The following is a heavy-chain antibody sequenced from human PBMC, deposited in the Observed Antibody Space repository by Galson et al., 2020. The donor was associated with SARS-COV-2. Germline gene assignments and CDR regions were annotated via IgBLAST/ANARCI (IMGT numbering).Heavy chain of an antibody. J-gene: IGHJ4*02. D-gene: IGHD4-17*01. CDR2: IYGNGIFGSGDK. CDR1: GFTIGTTH. CDR3: ARENGYFDL. V-gene: IGHV3-66*03. Sequence: GGSLRLSCAASGFTIGTTHMNWVRQAPQTGLQWVSVIYGNGIFGSGDKKYADSVRGRFTVSRDKSKNTLYLQMNNLRPEDTAVYYCARENGYFDLWGQGTLVTVSS.